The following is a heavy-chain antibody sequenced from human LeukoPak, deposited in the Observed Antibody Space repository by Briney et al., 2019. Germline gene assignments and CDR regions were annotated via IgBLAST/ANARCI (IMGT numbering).Heavy chain of an antibody. Sequence: SETLSLTCTVSGGSISSYYWSWIRQPPGKGLEWIGYIYYSGSTNYSPSLKSRVTISVDTSKNQFSLKLSSVTAADTAVYYCARDRWEPTHPPGYYYMDVWGKGTTVTVSS. CDR1: GGSISSYY. CDR2: IYYSGST. D-gene: IGHD1-26*01. CDR3: ARDRWEPTHPPGYYYMDV. V-gene: IGHV4-59*01. J-gene: IGHJ6*03.